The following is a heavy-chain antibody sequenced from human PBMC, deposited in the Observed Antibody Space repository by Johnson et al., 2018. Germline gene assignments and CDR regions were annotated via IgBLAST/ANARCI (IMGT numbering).Heavy chain of an antibody. CDR3: AGGGAYGGPLWAFDI. V-gene: IGHV3-21*01. Sequence: QLVESGGGLVKPGGSLRLSYAASGFTFSSYNMTWVRQAPGKGLEWVSSISSSSTHIYYADSVKGRFAISRDNAKNSLYLQMLSLRAVVTGVYSCAGGGAYGGPLWAFDIWGQGTMVTVSS. D-gene: IGHD4-23*01. CDR1: GFTFSSYN. CDR2: ISSSSTHI. J-gene: IGHJ3*02.